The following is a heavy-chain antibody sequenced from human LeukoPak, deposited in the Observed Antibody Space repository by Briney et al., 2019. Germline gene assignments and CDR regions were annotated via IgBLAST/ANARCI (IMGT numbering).Heavy chain of an antibody. CDR3: ASIRYSSSWYPFDY. Sequence: SETLSLTCTVSGGSISSGDYYWSWIRQPPGKGLEWIGYIYYSGSTYCNPSLKSRVTISVDTSKNQFSLKLSSVTAADTAVYYCASIRYSSSWYPFDYWGQGTLVTVSS. CDR2: IYYSGST. J-gene: IGHJ4*02. CDR1: GGSISSGDYY. D-gene: IGHD6-13*01. V-gene: IGHV4-30-4*01.